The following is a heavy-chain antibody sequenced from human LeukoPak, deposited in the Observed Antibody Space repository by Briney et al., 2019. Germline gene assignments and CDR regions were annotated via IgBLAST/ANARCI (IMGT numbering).Heavy chain of an antibody. CDR3: ARAIGTSQFYFYYGMDV. D-gene: IGHD2-2*01. CDR2: IYAGDSDT. V-gene: IGHV5-51*01. CDR1: GYSFTSYW. J-gene: IGHJ6*02. Sequence: GESRRISCKGSGYSFTSYWIGWVRQMPGKGLEWMGIIYAGDSDTRYSPSFQGQVTISVDKSISTAYLQWSSLQASDTAMYYCARAIGTSQFYFYYGMDVWGQGTTVTVSS.